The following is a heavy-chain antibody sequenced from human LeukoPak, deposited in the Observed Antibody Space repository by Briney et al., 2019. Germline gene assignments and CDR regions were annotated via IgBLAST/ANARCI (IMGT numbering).Heavy chain of an antibody. CDR2: IYYSGST. V-gene: IGHV4-59*01. CDR3: ARDLYDSSGYYYGDAFDI. J-gene: IGHJ3*02. Sequence: SETLSLTCTVSGGSISSYYWSWIRQPPGKGLEWIGYIYYSGSTNYNPSLKSRITISVDTSKNQFSLKLSSVTAADTAVYYCARDLYDSSGYYYGDAFDIWGQGTMVTVSS. D-gene: IGHD3-22*01. CDR1: GGSISSYY.